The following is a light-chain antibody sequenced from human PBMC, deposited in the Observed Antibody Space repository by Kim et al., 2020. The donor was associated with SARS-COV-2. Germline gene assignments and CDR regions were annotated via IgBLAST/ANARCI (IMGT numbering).Light chain of an antibody. CDR1: SSDSDDYNY. V-gene: IGLV2-14*01. CDR3: SSYTSSSGLMV. Sequence: QSITISCTGTSSDSDDYNYVSWYQQHPGKAPKLMIYEVTKRPSGVSYRFSGSKSGNTASLTISGLQAEDEADYYCSSYTSSSGLMVFGGGTQLTVL. J-gene: IGLJ3*02. CDR2: EVT.